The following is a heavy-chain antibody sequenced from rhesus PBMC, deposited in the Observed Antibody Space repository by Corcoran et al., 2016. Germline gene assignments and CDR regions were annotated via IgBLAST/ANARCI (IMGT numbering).Heavy chain of an antibody. CDR2: NYGSSTST. CDR1: VCPIHDIYR. CDR3: ARFPPWGDTKRYFDY. D-gene: IGHD3-34*01. V-gene: IGHV4S10*01. J-gene: IGHJ4*01. Sequence: QVQLQESGPGVVTPSATLSLPFSFSVCPIHDIYRLSWFRQSPGPRLEWFGYNYGSSTSTNYNPSRKSRVTMSKDTSKNQFSLKLSSVTAADTAVYYCARFPPWGDTKRYFDYWGQGVLVTVSS.